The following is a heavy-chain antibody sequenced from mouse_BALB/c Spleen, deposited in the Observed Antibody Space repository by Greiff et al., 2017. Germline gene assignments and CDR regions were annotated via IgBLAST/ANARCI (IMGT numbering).Heavy chain of an antibody. D-gene: IGHD4-1*01. J-gene: IGHJ1*01. CDR1: GYNFTSYW. CDR3: ARTGINWYFDV. V-gene: IGHV1-55*01. CDR2: IYPGSGST. Sequence: QVQLQQPGAELVKPGTSVKLSCKASGYNFTSYWINWVKLRPGQGLEWIGDIYPGSGSTNYNEKFKSKATLTVDTSSSTAYMQLSSLASEDSALYYCARTGINWYFDVWGAGTTVTVSS.